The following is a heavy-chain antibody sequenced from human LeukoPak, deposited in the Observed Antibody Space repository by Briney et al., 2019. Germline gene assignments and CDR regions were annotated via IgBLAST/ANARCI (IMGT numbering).Heavy chain of an antibody. CDR1: GFTFSSYG. D-gene: IGHD1-26*01. CDR3: ANYGWEY. CDR2: IWYDGSNK. V-gene: IGHV3-33*06. Sequence: GGSLRLSCAASGFTFSSYGMHWVRQAPGKRLEWVAVIWYDGSNKYYADSVKGRFTISRDNSKNTLYLQMDSLRAEDTAVYYCANYGWEYWGQGTLVTVSS. J-gene: IGHJ4*02.